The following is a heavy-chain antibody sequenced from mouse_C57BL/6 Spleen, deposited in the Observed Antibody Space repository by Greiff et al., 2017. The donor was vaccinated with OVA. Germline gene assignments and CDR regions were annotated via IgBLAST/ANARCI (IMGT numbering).Heavy chain of an antibody. CDR1: GYTFTSYW. D-gene: IGHD3-2*02. CDR2: IYPSDSET. J-gene: IGHJ2*01. CDR3: ARGGSSGLDY. V-gene: IGHV1-61*01. Sequence: QVQLQQPGAELVRPGSSVKLSCKASGYTFTSYWMDWVKQRPGQGLEWIGNIYPSDSETHYNQKFKDKATLTVDKSSSTAYMQLSSLTSEDSAVYYRARGGSSGLDYWGQGTTLTVSS.